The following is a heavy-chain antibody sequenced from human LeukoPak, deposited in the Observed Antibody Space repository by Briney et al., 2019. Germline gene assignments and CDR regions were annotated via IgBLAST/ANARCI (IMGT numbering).Heavy chain of an antibody. D-gene: IGHD3-3*01. CDR3: ARGSKYYDFWSGYQTWYFDL. J-gene: IGHJ2*01. V-gene: IGHV1-18*04. Sequence: EASVKVSCKASGYTFTSYGISWVRQAPGQGLEWMGWISAYNGNTNYAQKLQGRVTMTTDTSTSTAYMELRSLRSDDTAVYYCARGSKYYDFWSGYQTWYFDLWGRGTLVTVSS. CDR2: ISAYNGNT. CDR1: GYTFTSYG.